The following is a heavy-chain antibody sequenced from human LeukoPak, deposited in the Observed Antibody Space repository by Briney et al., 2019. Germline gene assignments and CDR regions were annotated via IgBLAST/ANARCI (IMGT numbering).Heavy chain of an antibody. CDR3: ARNAPPRSSGWFLIAFDI. D-gene: IGHD6-19*01. Sequence: GASVKVSCKASGGTFRSYAISWVRQAPGQGLEWMGGIIPIFGTANYAQKFQGRVTITADESTSTAYMELSSLRSEDTAVYYCARNAPPRSSGWFLIAFDIWGQGTMVTVSS. J-gene: IGHJ3*02. V-gene: IGHV1-69*13. CDR1: GGTFRSYA. CDR2: IIPIFGTA.